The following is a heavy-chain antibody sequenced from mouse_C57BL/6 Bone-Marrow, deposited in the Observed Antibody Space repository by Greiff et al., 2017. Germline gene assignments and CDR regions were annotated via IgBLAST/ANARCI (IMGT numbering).Heavy chain of an antibody. CDR1: GYSITSGYY. D-gene: IGHD1-1*01. V-gene: IGHV3-6*01. J-gene: IGHJ2*01. Sequence: EVQRVESGPGLVKPSQSLSLTCSVTGYSITSGYYWNWIRQFPGNKLEWMGYISYDGSNNYNPSLKNRISITRDTSKNQFFLKLNSVTTEDTATYYCARDPYYYGSSFDYWGQGTTLTVSS. CDR3: ARDPYYYGSSFDY. CDR2: ISYDGSN.